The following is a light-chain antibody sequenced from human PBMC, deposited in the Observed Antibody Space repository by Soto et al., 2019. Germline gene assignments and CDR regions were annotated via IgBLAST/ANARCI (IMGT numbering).Light chain of an antibody. CDR1: SSDIGGYKY. CDR2: EGS. Sequence: QSVLTQPASVSGSPGQSITISCTGTSSDIGGYKYVSWYQQHPAKAPKIMIYEGSKRPSGVSNRFSGSKSGSTASLTISGLQAEDEADYYCSSYASSTALVFGGGTKLTVL. CDR3: SSYASSTALV. V-gene: IGLV2-14*01. J-gene: IGLJ2*01.